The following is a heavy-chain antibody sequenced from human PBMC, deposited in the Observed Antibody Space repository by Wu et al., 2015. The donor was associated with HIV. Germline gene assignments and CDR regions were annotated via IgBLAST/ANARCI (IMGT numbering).Heavy chain of an antibody. CDR3: ARSPKDGDYSLSYGMDV. CDR1: GYSFSSYG. J-gene: IGHJ6*02. Sequence: QVQLVQSEAEVKKPGASVKVSCKASGYSFSSYGINWVRQAPGQGLEWMGWISVYNGNTHSAGRFQDRFSMTTDTSTNTAYMELRSLTSDDTAIYYCARSPKDGDYSLSYGMDVWGQGTTVTVSS. V-gene: IGHV1-18*01. CDR2: ISVYNGNT. D-gene: IGHD4-17*01.